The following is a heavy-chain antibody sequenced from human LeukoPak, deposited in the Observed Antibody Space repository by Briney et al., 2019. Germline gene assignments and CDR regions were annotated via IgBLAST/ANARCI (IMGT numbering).Heavy chain of an antibody. J-gene: IGHJ4*02. CDR1: GGSFSGYY. V-gene: IGHV4-34*01. CDR3: ARAGSSAFFDY. Sequence: PLETLSLTCAVYGGSFSGYYWSWIRQPPGKGLEWIGEINHSGSTNYNPSLKSRVTISVDTSKNQFSLKLSSVTAADTAVYYCARAGSSAFFDYWGQGTLITVSS. CDR2: INHSGST. D-gene: IGHD6-13*01.